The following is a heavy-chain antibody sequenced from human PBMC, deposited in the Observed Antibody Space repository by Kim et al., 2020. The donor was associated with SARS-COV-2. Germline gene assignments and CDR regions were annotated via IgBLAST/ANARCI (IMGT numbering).Heavy chain of an antibody. CDR3: ARGDIAVAGSGMDV. D-gene: IGHD6-19*01. V-gene: IGHV4-34*01. J-gene: IGHJ6*02. Sequence: NPTLKSRVTKSVDTSKSQFSLKLSSVTAADTAVYYCARGDIAVAGSGMDVWGQGTTVTVSS.